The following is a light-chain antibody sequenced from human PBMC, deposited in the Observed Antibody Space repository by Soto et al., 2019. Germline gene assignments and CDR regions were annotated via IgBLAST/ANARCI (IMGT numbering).Light chain of an antibody. V-gene: IGKV3-20*01. Sequence: EIVMTQSPATLSVSPGERATLSCRASQSVSSNYLAWHQQKPGQAPRLLIFGASSRASGIPDRFSGSGSGTDFTLTISRLEPEDFAVYYCQQYGGPWTFGQGTKVEIK. CDR3: QQYGGPWT. CDR2: GAS. J-gene: IGKJ1*01. CDR1: QSVSSNY.